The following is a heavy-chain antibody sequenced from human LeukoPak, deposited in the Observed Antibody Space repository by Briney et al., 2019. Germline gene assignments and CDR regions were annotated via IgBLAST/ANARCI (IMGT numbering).Heavy chain of an antibody. CDR2: IYYSGST. J-gene: IGHJ3*02. CDR1: GGSIGSGYY. D-gene: IGHD1-1*01. CDR3: ARDPLAVHDAFDI. Sequence: PSETLSLTRTVSGGSIGSGYYWAWIRQPPGKGLEWIGYIYYSGSTYYNPSLKSRVTISVDTSKNQFSLKLSSVTAADTAVYYCARDPLAVHDAFDIWGQGTMVTVSS. V-gene: IGHV4-30-4*08.